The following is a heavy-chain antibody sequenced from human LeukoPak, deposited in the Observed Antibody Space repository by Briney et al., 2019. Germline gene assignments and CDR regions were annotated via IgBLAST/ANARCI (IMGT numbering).Heavy chain of an antibody. D-gene: IGHD3-22*01. Sequence: SETLSLTCTVSGGSISSYYWSWIRQPPGKGLEWIGYIYYSGSTNYNPSLKSRVTISVDTSKNQFSLKLSSVTAADTAVYYCARELLSGYPSSRYYYGMDVWGQGTTVTVSS. V-gene: IGHV4-59*01. CDR1: GGSISSYY. CDR3: ARELLSGYPSSRYYYGMDV. CDR2: IYYSGST. J-gene: IGHJ6*02.